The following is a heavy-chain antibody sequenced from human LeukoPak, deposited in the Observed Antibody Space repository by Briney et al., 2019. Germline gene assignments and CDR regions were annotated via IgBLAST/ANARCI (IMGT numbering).Heavy chain of an antibody. Sequence: GGSLRLSCAASGFTFSSCWMSWVRQAPGKGLEWVANIKEDGSEKYYVDSVKGRFTISRDTAKNSLYLQMNSLRADDTAVYYCARDGINYDILTGYSPIDAFDIWGQGTMVTVSS. V-gene: IGHV3-7*01. CDR2: IKEDGSEK. J-gene: IGHJ3*02. CDR1: GFTFSSCW. D-gene: IGHD3-9*01. CDR3: ARDGINYDILTGYSPIDAFDI.